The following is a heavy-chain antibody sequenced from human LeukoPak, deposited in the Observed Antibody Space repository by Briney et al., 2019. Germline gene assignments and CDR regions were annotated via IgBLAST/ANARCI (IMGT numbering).Heavy chain of an antibody. Sequence: SETLSLTCSVSGDSISSGSYYWGWIRQPPGKGLEWIATGSTNYNPSLKSRVTISVDTSKNQFSLKLSSVTAADTAVYYCARVGGGAYYGRTNYFDYWGQGTLVTVSS. CDR2: GST. J-gene: IGHJ4*02. CDR1: GDSISSGSYY. V-gene: IGHV4-39*07. D-gene: IGHD3-10*02. CDR3: ARVGGGAYYGRTNYFDY.